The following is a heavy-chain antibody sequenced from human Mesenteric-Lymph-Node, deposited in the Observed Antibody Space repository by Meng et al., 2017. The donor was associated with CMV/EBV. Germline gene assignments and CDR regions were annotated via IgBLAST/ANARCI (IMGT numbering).Heavy chain of an antibody. V-gene: IGHV3-30*02. D-gene: IGHD2-2*02. CDR3: ARVYCSSTSCYRYFDY. J-gene: IGHJ4*01. CDR1: GFTFSSHG. Sequence: GESLKISCAASGFTFSSHGMHWVRQAPGKGLEWAAFTRYDGSNKYYADSVKGRFTISRDNSKNTLYLQMNSLRAEDTAVYYCARVYCSSTSCYRYFDYWGQGTLVTVSS. CDR2: TRYDGSNK.